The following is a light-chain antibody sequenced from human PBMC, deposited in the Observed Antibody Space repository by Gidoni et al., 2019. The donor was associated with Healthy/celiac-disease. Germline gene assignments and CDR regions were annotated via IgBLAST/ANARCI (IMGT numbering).Light chain of an antibody. CDR1: QSISSY. J-gene: IGKJ4*01. V-gene: IGKV1-39*01. CDR2: AAS. CDR3: QQSYSTPPA. Sequence: DIQMTPSPSSLSASVGDRVTITCRASQSISSYLNWYQQKPGKAPKLLIYAASSLQSWVTSRFSGSGSGTDFTLIISSLQPEDFATYYCQQSYSTPPAFGGGTKVEIK.